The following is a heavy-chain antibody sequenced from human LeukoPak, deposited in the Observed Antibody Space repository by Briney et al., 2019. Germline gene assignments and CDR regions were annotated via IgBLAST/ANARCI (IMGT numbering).Heavy chain of an antibody. D-gene: IGHD6-13*01. CDR2: ISTSSSYI. Sequence: GGSLRLSCAASRFTFSSYSMNWVRQAPGKGLEWVSSISTSSSYIYYADSVKGRFTISRDNAKNSLYLQMSSLRAEDTAVYYCARDGTVSSTPWWGQGTLVTVSS. CDR1: RFTFSSYS. J-gene: IGHJ4*02. V-gene: IGHV3-21*01. CDR3: ARDGTVSSTPW.